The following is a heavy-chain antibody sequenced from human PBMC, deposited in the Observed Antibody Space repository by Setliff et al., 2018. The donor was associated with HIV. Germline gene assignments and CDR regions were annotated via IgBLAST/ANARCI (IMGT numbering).Heavy chain of an antibody. V-gene: IGHV4-4*07. CDR1: GASITSHN. J-gene: IGHJ4*02. CDR2: IYTSGST. CDR3: ARGPVAGTGN. D-gene: IGHD6-19*01. Sequence: SETLSLTCSVSGASITSHNWSWIRQAAGKGLEWIGRIYTSGSTNYNPSLKSRVTISLDTPKNQFSLKLSSVTAADTAVYYCARGPVAGTGNWGQGTLVTVSS.